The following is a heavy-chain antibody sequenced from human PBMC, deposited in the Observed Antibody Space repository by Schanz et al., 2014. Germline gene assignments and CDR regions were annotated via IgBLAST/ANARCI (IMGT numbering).Heavy chain of an antibody. CDR3: AGTYCSSTSCYTGYYYMDV. CDR1: GGTFNSYT. Sequence: QVQLVQSGAEVKKPGSSMKVSCKASGGTFNSYTINWVRQAPGQGLEWMGRIIPSLGLAKYEQKFQDKVTITADTSTTTAYMELSGLRSEDTAVYYCAGTYCSSTSCYTGYYYMDVWGKGTTVTVSS. CDR2: IIPSLGLA. D-gene: IGHD2-2*02. J-gene: IGHJ6*03. V-gene: IGHV1-69*02.